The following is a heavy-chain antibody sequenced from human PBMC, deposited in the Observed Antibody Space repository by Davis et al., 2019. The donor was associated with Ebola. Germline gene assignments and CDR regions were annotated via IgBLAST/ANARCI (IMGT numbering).Heavy chain of an antibody. J-gene: IGHJ4*02. Sequence: PGGSLRLSCAASGFTFSSYWMHWVRQAPGKGPVWVSRINSDGTKTIYADSVKGRFTTSRDNAENKLYLQMNSLTADDTAVYYCARAVFHEVLDYWGQGTPVTVSS. D-gene: IGHD3-3*01. CDR3: ARAVFHEVLDY. CDR2: INSDGTKT. V-gene: IGHV3-74*01. CDR1: GFTFSSYW.